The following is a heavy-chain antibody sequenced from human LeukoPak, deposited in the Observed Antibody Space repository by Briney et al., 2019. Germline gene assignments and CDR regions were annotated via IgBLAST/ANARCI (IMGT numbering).Heavy chain of an antibody. D-gene: IGHD6-13*01. CDR2: ISGSGGST. CDR3: AKKQQLVYVPGDAFDI. Sequence: GGSLRLSCAASGFTFSSYAMSWVRQAPGKGLEWVSAISGSGGSTYYADSVKGRFTISRDNSKNTLYLQMNSLRAEDTAVYYCAKKQQLVYVPGDAFDIWGQGTMVTVSS. J-gene: IGHJ3*02. CDR1: GFTFSSYA. V-gene: IGHV3-23*01.